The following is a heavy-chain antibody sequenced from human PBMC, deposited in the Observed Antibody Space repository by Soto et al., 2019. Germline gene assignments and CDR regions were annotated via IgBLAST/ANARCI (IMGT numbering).Heavy chain of an antibody. CDR2: ISYDGSNK. V-gene: IGHV3-30-3*01. CDR3: ARDEYYYDSSGYLSY. D-gene: IGHD3-22*01. CDR1: GFTFSSYA. J-gene: IGHJ4*02. Sequence: PGGSLRLSCAASGFTFSSYAMHWVRQAPGKGLEWVAVISYDGSNKYYADSVKGRFTISRDNSKNTLYLQMNSLRAEDTAVYYCARDEYYYDSSGYLSYWGQGTLVTVSS.